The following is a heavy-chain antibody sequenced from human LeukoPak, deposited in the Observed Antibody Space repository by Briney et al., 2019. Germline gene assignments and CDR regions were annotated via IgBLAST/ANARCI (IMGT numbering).Heavy chain of an antibody. D-gene: IGHD3-3*01. V-gene: IGHV3-7*03. CDR1: GGSISSSTYY. J-gene: IGHJ4*02. CDR2: IKQDGSAK. CDR3: VIDREWLQFHY. Sequence: PSETLSLTCSVSGGSISSSTYYWGWIRQPPGKGLEWVADIKQDGSAKFHVASVKGRFTISRDNAKNSLYLQMDSLTAEDTAVYYCVIDREWLQFHYWGPGTLVSVSS.